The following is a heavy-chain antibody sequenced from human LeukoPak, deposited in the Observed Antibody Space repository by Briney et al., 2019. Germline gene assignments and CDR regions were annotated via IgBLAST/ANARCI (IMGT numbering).Heavy chain of an antibody. D-gene: IGHD2-21*02. V-gene: IGHV4-61*02. J-gene: IGHJ6*03. CDR2: IYTSGST. Sequence: SETLSLTCTVSGGSISSGSYYWSWIRQPAGKGLEWIGRIYTSGSTNYNPSLKSRVTISVDTSKNQFSLKLSSVTAADTAVYYCARDLVWTGGDWFDYYMDVWGKGTTVTISS. CDR3: ARDLVWTGGDWFDYYMDV. CDR1: GGSISSGSYY.